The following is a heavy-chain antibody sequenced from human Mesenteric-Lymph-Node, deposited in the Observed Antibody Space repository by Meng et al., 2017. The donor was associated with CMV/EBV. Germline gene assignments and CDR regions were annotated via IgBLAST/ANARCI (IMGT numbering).Heavy chain of an antibody. Sequence: SETLSLTCTVSGGSISSSSYYWGWIRQPPGKGLEWIGSIYYSGSTYYNPSLKSRVTTSVDTSNNQFSLRLSSVSAADTAVYYCASGPYYYDDSGYYHAFDIWGQGTLVTVSS. CDR1: GGSISSSSYY. CDR2: IYYSGST. CDR3: ASGPYYYDDSGYYHAFDI. D-gene: IGHD3-22*01. J-gene: IGHJ3*02. V-gene: IGHV4-39*07.